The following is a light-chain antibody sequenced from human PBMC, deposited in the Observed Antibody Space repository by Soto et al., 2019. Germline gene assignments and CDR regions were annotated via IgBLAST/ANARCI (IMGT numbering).Light chain of an antibody. Sequence: EIVLTQSPGTLSLSPGERATLSCRDSQSVSSSYLAWYQQKPGQAPRLLIYGASSRATGIPDRFSGSGSGTDFTLTISRLEPEDLAVYYCQQYGSSPRVTFGGGTKVEIK. CDR2: GAS. V-gene: IGKV3-20*01. J-gene: IGKJ4*01. CDR1: QSVSSSY. CDR3: QQYGSSPRVT.